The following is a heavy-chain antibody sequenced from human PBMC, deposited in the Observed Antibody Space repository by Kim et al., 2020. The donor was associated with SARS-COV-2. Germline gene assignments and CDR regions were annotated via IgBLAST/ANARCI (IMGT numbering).Heavy chain of an antibody. CDR2: IIPIFGTA. Sequence: SVKVSCKASGGTFSSYAISWVRQAPGQGLEWMGGIIPIFGTANYAQKFQGRVTITADESTSTAYMELSSLRSEDTAVYYCARHRDFWSGYYPVDNWFDPWGQGTLVTVSS. D-gene: IGHD3-3*01. V-gene: IGHV1-69*13. CDR1: GGTFSSYA. CDR3: ARHRDFWSGYYPVDNWFDP. J-gene: IGHJ5*02.